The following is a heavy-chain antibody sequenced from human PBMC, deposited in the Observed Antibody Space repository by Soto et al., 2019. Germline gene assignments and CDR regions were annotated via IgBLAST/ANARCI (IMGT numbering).Heavy chain of an antibody. CDR3: AKDLIIGFQGILIY. V-gene: IGHV3-23*01. Sequence: PGGSLRLSCAASGFTFSHYAVTWVRQAPGKGLEWVSTISGSDDSIFYTNSVKGRFTISRDNSKNTLYLQMNSLRAEDTAVYYCAKDLIIGFQGILIYRGQGTLVTVSS. D-gene: IGHD3-16*01. CDR2: ISGSDDSI. CDR1: GFTFSHYA. J-gene: IGHJ4*02.